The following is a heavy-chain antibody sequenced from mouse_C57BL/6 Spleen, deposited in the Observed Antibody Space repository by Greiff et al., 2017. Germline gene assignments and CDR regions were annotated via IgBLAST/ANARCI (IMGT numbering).Heavy chain of an antibody. CDR3: ASADYSNPYYAMDY. Sequence: VQLQQSGPELVKPGASVKMSCKASGYTFTDYNMHWVKQSHGKSLEWIGYINPNNGGTRYNQKFKGKSTLTVNKSSSTAYMELRSLTAEDSAVYDCASADYSNPYYAMDYWGQGTSVTVSS. D-gene: IGHD2-5*01. CDR2: INPNNGGT. CDR1: GYTFTDYN. J-gene: IGHJ4*01. V-gene: IGHV1-22*01.